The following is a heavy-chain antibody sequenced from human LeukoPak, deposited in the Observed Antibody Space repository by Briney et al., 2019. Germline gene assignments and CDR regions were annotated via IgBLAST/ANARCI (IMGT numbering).Heavy chain of an antibody. CDR3: TTWNY. CDR1: GFTSSDHY. CDR2: IKSKADNGTI. Sequence: GGSLRLSCAASGFTSSDHYMDWVRQAPGKGLDWVGRIKSKADNGTIDYAAPVKGRFTISRDDSKNTLYLQMNSLKTEDTAVYYCTTWNYWGQGTLVTVSS. V-gene: IGHV3-15*01. J-gene: IGHJ4*02.